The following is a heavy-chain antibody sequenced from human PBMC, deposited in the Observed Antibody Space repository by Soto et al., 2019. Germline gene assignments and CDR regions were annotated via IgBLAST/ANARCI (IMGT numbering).Heavy chain of an antibody. V-gene: IGHV3-30*18. CDR3: AKDSYYHDSSGYYIFDY. Sequence: QVQLVESGGGVVQPGRSLRLSCAASGFTFSSFGMHWVRQAPGKGLEWVAHISYDGSNEHSADSVQGRFTISRDNSEDTLYLQMNSLRVEDTAVYYCAKDSYYHDSSGYYIFDYWGQGTLVTVSS. D-gene: IGHD3-22*01. J-gene: IGHJ4*02. CDR2: ISYDGSNE. CDR1: GFTFSSFG.